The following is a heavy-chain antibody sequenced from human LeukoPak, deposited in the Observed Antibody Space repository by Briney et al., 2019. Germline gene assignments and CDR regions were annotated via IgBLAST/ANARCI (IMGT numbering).Heavy chain of an antibody. J-gene: IGHJ4*02. Sequence: GGSLRLSCAASGFTFSSYAMSWVRQAPGKGLEWVSAISGSGGSTYYADSVKGRFTISRDNAKNSLYLQMNSLGAEDTAVYYCAKDVTYSYGNWGQGTLVTVSS. D-gene: IGHD5-18*01. CDR3: AKDVTYSYGN. V-gene: IGHV3-23*01. CDR2: ISGSGGST. CDR1: GFTFSSYA.